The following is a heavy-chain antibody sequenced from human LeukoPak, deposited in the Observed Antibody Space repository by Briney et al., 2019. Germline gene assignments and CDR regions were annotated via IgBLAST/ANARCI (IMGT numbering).Heavy chain of an antibody. CDR2: INPNSGGT. CDR3: ATDYYDSSGYGNY. J-gene: IGHJ4*02. D-gene: IGHD3-22*01. Sequence: ASVKVSCKASGYTFTGYYMHWVRQAPGQGLEWMGWINPNSGGTNYAQKFQGRVTMTRDTSISTAYMERSRLRSDDTAVYYCATDYYDSSGYGNYWGQGTLVTVSS. CDR1: GYTFTGYY. V-gene: IGHV1-2*02.